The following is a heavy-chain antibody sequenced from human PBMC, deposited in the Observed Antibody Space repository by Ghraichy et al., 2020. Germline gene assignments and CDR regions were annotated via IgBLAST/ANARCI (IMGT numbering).Heavy chain of an antibody. CDR1: GYTLTGYH. V-gene: IGHV1-2*04. D-gene: IGHD5-12*01. J-gene: IGHJ5*02. Sequence: ASVKVSCKASGYTLTGYHIHWVRQAPGQGLEWMGYINPNSGGTKYAQKFQGWVTMTRDTSINTAYMELNRLRSDDTAVYYCAKADRVVATIPNNWFDPWGQGTLVTVSS. CDR3: AKADRVVATIPNNWFDP. CDR2: INPNSGGT.